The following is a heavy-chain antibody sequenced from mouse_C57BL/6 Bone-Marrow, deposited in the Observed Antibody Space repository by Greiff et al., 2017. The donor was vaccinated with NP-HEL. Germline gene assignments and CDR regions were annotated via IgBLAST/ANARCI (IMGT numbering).Heavy chain of an antibody. CDR2: IYYSGTI. CDR3: ARDGGYYFYWYFDV. CDR1: GISITTGNYR. J-gene: IGHJ1*03. Sequence: EVKLMESGPGLVKPSQTVFLTCTVTGISITTGNYRWSWLRQFPGNKLEWIGYIYYSGTITYNPSLTNRTTITSNTPKNQFFLEMNSLTAEDTATDYCARDGGYYFYWYFDVWGTGTTVTVSS. D-gene: IGHD2-3*01. V-gene: IGHV3-5*01.